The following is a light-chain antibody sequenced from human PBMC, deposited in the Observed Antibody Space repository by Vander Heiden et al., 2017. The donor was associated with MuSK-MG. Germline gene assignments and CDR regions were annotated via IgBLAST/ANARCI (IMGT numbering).Light chain of an antibody. CDR1: ALPKHY. CDR3: QSSDTTAVYVV. Sequence: YELTQPPSVSVSPGQTARITCSGDALPKHYTYWYQQKPGQAPLLVIYKDSERPSGIPERFSGSSSGTTVTLTISGVQAEDEADYYCQSSDTTAVYVVFGGGTTLTVL. J-gene: IGLJ2*01. V-gene: IGLV3-25*03. CDR2: KDS.